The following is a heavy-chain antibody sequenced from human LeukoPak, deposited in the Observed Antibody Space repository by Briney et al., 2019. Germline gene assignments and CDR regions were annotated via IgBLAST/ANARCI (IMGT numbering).Heavy chain of an antibody. CDR2: IKQDGSEK. CDR1: GFIFSDHW. Sequence: GGSLRLSCAASGFIFSDHWMTWVRQIPGKGLEWVANIKQDGSEKYYVDSVRDRFTISRDNTQNLLYLQMNSLRAEDTATYFCARVYYSDSSGYRAIDYWGQGTLVTVSS. D-gene: IGHD3-22*01. J-gene: IGHJ4*02. V-gene: IGHV3-7*03. CDR3: ARVYYSDSSGYRAIDY.